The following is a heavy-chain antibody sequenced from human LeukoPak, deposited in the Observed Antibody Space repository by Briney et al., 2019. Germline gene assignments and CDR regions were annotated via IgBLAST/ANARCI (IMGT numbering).Heavy chain of an antibody. J-gene: IGHJ4*02. V-gene: IGHV3-9*01. CDR1: GFTFDDYA. CDR3: AKSLGYDSSGYYYGVGYYFDY. D-gene: IGHD3-22*01. Sequence: SLRLSCAASGFTFDDYAMHWVRQAPGKGLEWVSGISWNSGSIGYADSVKGRFTISRDNAKNSLYLQMNSLRAEDTALYYCAKSLGYDSSGYYYGVGYYFDYWGQGTLVTVSS. CDR2: ISWNSGSI.